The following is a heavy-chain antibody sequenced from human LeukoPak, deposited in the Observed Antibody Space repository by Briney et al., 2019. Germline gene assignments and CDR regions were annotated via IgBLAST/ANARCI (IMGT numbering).Heavy chain of an antibody. CDR1: GYTFTDYN. V-gene: IGHV1-2*02. CDR3: ARGVSSGFDY. Sequence: PVKVSCKASGYTFTDYNIHWVRQAPGQGLEWMGWMGPYSGDTNHAPKFQGRVTMTRDTSISTAYMEVSSLGFDDAAVYFCARGVSSGFDYWGQGALITVSS. CDR2: MGPYSGDT. J-gene: IGHJ4*02.